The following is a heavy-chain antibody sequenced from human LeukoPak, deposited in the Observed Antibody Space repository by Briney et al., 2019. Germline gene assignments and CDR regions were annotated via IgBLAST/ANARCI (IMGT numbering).Heavy chain of an antibody. Sequence: GGSLRPSCAASGFTFSSYEMNWVRQAPGKGLEWVSYISSSGSTVYYADSVKGRFTISRDNAKNSLYLQMNSLRAEDTAVYYCAELGITMIGGVWGKGTTVTISS. D-gene: IGHD3-10*02. V-gene: IGHV3-48*03. J-gene: IGHJ6*04. CDR1: GFTFSSYE. CDR2: ISSSGSTV. CDR3: AELGITMIGGV.